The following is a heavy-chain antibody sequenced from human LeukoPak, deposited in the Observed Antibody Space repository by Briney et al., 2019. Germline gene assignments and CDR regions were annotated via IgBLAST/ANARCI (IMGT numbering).Heavy chain of an antibody. V-gene: IGHV3-9*01. CDR1: GFTFDDYA. CDR2: ISWNSGSI. J-gene: IGHJ4*02. Sequence: PGGSLRLSCAASGFTFDDYAMHWVRHAPGKGLEWVSGISWNSGSIGYADSVKGRFTISRDNAKNSLYLQMNSLRAKDTALYYCAKDGDGGSSSWYFDYWGQGTLVTVSS. D-gene: IGHD6-13*01. CDR3: AKDGDGGSSSWYFDY.